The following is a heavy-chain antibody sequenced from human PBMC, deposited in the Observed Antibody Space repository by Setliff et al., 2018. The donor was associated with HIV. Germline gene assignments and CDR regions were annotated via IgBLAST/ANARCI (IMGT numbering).Heavy chain of an antibody. CDR1: GGSISGSSYY. CDR2: IYYSGST. Sequence: PSETLSLTCTVSGGSISGSSYYWGWIRQSPGKGLEWIGSIYYSGSTYYNMSLKSRVTISVDTSKNQFSLKLSSVTAADTAVYYCARGLVRMAPNMDVWGKGTTVTVSS. CDR3: ARGLVRMAPNMDV. J-gene: IGHJ6*03. D-gene: IGHD2-8*01. V-gene: IGHV4-39*01.